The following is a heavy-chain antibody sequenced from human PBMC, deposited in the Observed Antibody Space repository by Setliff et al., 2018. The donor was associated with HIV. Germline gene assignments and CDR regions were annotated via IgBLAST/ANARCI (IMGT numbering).Heavy chain of an antibody. V-gene: IGHV4-39*01. Sequence: PSETLSLTCSVSGDSISNPNYYWGWIRQPPGKGLEWIGSIYYSGSTYYKSSLKNRVTISVDTSKNHFSLKVNFVTAADTAVYYCATLQSSGWPHGIEYWGQGTLVTVSS. J-gene: IGHJ4*02. CDR3: ATLQSSGWPHGIEY. CDR2: IYYSGST. CDR1: GDSISNPNYY. D-gene: IGHD6-19*01.